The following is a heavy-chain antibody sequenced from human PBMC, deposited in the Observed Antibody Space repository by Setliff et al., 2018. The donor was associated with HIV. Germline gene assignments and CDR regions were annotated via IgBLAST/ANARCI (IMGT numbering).Heavy chain of an antibody. J-gene: IGHJ5*02. Sequence: PSETLSLTCAVYGGSFSGYYWSWIRQPPGKGLEWIGEINHSGSPNYSPSLKSRVTISVDTSNNQFSLKLSSVTAADTAVYFCARTGYYGSGTHYKGKWRDWFDPWGQGTLVTVSS. CDR3: ARTGYYGSGTHYKGKWRDWFDP. CDR2: INHSGSP. CDR1: GGSFSGYY. D-gene: IGHD3-10*01. V-gene: IGHV4-34*01.